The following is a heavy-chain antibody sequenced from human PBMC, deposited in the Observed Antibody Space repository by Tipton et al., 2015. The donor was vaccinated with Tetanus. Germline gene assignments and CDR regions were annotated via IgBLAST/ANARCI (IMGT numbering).Heavy chain of an antibody. CDR2: VAYDGNNK. CDR1: GLSFSGYG. J-gene: IGHJ4*02. Sequence: RSLRLSCATSGLSFSGYGLHWLRQAPGKGLEWVALVAYDGNNKYYADSVKGRFTISRDNSKDTLYLQMNSLRPGDTAVYYCARDGFYYGSGSYYRAFWGQGTLVTVSP. CDR3: ARDGFYYGSGSYYRAF. D-gene: IGHD3-10*01. V-gene: IGHV3-30-3*01.